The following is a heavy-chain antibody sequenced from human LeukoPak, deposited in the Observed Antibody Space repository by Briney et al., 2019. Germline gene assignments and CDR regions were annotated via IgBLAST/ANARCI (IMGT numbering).Heavy chain of an antibody. CDR1: GYTFTGYY. Sequence: GASVKVSCKASGYTFTGYYMHWVRQAPGQGLEWMGWINPNSGGTNYAQKFQGRATMTRDTSISTAYMELSRLRSDDTAVYYCARGLQGSNYYYYYMDVWGKGTTVTVSS. V-gene: IGHV1-2*02. CDR3: ARGLQGSNYYYYYMDV. J-gene: IGHJ6*03. CDR2: INPNSGGT. D-gene: IGHD3-10*01.